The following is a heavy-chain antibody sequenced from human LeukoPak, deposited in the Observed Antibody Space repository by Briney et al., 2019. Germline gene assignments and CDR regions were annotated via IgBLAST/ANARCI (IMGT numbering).Heavy chain of an antibody. D-gene: IGHD3-10*01. Sequence: PGGSLRLSCAASGFTFSSYEMNWVRQAPGKGLEWVSYISSSGSTIYYADSVKGRFTISRDNAKNSLYLQMNSLRAEDTAVYYCARLCLVEVRGVYYDRDIWGQGTMVTVSS. J-gene: IGHJ3*02. CDR1: GFTFSSYE. CDR2: ISSSGSTI. CDR3: ARLCLVEVRGVYYDRDI. V-gene: IGHV3-48*03.